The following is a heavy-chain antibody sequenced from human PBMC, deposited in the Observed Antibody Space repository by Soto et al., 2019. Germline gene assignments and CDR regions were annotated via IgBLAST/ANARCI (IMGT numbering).Heavy chain of an antibody. CDR3: ARRTIKPGIAVAGSYWYFDL. Sequence: SETLSLTCTVSGGSISSGDYYSSWIRQPPGKGLEWIGYIYYSGSTYYNPSLKSRVTISVDTSKNQFSLKLSSVTAADTAVYYCARRTIKPGIAVAGSYWYFDLWGRGTLVTVSS. CDR2: IYYSGST. CDR1: GGSISSGDYY. V-gene: IGHV4-30-4*01. D-gene: IGHD6-19*01. J-gene: IGHJ2*01.